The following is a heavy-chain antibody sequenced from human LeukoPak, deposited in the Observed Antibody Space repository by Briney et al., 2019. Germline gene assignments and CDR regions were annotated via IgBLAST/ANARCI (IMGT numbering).Heavy chain of an antibody. J-gene: IGHJ5*02. Sequence: GGSLRLSCAASGFSFSSYSMNWVRQAPGKGLEWVSYISSSSTYIYYADSEKGRFTVSRDNAKNSLYLQMNSLRAEDTAVYSCARGADGVSSNSRGWFDPWGQGTLVTVSS. CDR3: ARGADGVSSNSRGWFDP. D-gene: IGHD2-15*01. CDR1: GFSFSSYS. V-gene: IGHV3-21*01. CDR2: ISSSSTYI.